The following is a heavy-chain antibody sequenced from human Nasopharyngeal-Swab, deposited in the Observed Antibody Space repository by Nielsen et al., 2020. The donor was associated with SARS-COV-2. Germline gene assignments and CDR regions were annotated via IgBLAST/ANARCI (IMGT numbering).Heavy chain of an antibody. Sequence: ASVKVSCKASGYTFIGYDMHWVRQAPGEGLEYMGRINPHSGDTNFAQKFQGRVTVTRDTSINTAYMELSSLRFDDTAVYYCARDDGDVPGMTGSGPPGGYWGQGTLVTVSS. CDR1: GYTFIGYD. CDR3: ARDDGDVPGMTGSGPPGGY. J-gene: IGHJ4*02. CDR2: INPHSGDT. V-gene: IGHV1-2*06. D-gene: IGHD1-14*01.